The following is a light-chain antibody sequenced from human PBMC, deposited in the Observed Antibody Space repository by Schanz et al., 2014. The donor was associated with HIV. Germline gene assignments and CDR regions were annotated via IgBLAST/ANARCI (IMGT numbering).Light chain of an antibody. J-gene: IGKJ1*01. CDR1: QSVSSSY. Sequence: EIVLTQSPGTLSLSPGERATLSCRASQSVSSSYLAWYQQKPGQAPRLLIYGVSTRATGVPDRISGSGSGTEFTLIISSLQSEDGAVYYCQQYYNTPWTFGHGTKVEIK. CDR3: QQYYNTPWT. V-gene: IGKV3-20*01. CDR2: GVS.